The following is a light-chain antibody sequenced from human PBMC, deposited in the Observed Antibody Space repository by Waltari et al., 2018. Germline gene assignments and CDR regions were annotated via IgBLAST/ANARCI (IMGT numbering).Light chain of an antibody. CDR1: SSDVGGYNY. J-gene: IGLJ3*02. V-gene: IGLV2-14*01. CDR3: CSFTSRSTWV. CDR2: DVS. Sequence: QSALTQPASVSGSPGQSITISCTGTSSDVGGYNYVSWYQQHPGKVPKLLIFDVSNRPPGVSHRFSGSKSGNTASLTISGLQAEDESDYYCCSFTSRSTWVFGGGTKLTVL.